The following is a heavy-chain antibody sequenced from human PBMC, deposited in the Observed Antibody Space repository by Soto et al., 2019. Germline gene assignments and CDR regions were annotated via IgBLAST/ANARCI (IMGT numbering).Heavy chain of an antibody. CDR3: ARDHYDSSGYVDY. Sequence: ESGGGVVQPGRSLRLSCAASGFTFSSYGMHWVLQAPGKGLEWVAVIWYDGSNKYYADSVKGRFTISRDNSKNTLYLQMNSLRAEDTAVYYCARDHYDSSGYVDYWGQGTLVTVSS. V-gene: IGHV3-33*01. D-gene: IGHD3-22*01. CDR1: GFTFSSYG. J-gene: IGHJ4*02. CDR2: IWYDGSNK.